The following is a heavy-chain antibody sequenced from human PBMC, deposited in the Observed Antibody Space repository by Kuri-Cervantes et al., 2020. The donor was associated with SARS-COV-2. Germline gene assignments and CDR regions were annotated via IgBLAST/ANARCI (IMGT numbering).Heavy chain of an antibody. V-gene: IGHV4-59*01. CDR2: IYYSGST. CDR1: GGSISIYY. J-gene: IGHJ4*02. Sequence: SETLSLTCTVSGGSISIYYWSWIRQPPGKGLEWIGYIYYSGSTNYNPSLKSRVTISVDTSKNQFSLKLSSVTAADTAVYYCARVYYDSSGYYEVRYLDYWGQGTLVTVSS. D-gene: IGHD3-22*01. CDR3: ARVYYDSSGYYEVRYLDY.